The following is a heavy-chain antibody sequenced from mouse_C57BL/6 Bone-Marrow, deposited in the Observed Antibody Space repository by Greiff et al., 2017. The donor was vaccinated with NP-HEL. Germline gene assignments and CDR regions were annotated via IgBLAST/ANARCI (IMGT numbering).Heavy chain of an antibody. CDR1: GFTFSSYG. V-gene: IGHV5-6*01. D-gene: IGHD2-4*01. Sequence: EVQGVESGGDLVKPGGSLKLSCAASGFTFSSYGMSWVRQTPDKRLAWVATISSGGSYTYYPDSVKGRFTIYRDNAKNTLYLQMSSLKSEDTAMYYCASPYDYDVAWFAYWGQGTLVTVSA. CDR2: ISSGGSYT. CDR3: ASPYDYDVAWFAY. J-gene: IGHJ3*01.